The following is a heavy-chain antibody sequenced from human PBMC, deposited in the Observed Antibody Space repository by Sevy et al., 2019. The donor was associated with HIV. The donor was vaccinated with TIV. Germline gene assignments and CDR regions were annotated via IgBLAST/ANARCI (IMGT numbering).Heavy chain of an antibody. CDR2: ISSSSTYI. CDR3: ARFDYGDYGITREYYMGF. V-gene: IGHV3-21*01. J-gene: IGHJ6*03. D-gene: IGHD4-17*01. CDR1: GFTFSTYS. Sequence: GGSLRLSCAASGFTFSTYSMNWVRQAPGKGLEWVSSISSSSTYIYYADSVKGRCTMTRNNAKDSLFLQMNSLRAEDTAVYFCARFDYGDYGITREYYMGFWGKGTTVTVSS.